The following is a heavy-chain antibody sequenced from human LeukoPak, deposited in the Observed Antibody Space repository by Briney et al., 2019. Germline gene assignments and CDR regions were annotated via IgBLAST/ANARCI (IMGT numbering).Heavy chain of an antibody. D-gene: IGHD1-14*01. CDR1: GFTFTYTW. V-gene: IGHV3-23*01. Sequence: GGSLRLSCAASGFTFTYTWMSWVRQAPGKGLEWVSGISGGGGSTYYADSVKGRFTISRDNSKNTLYLQMDSLRAEDTALHYCAKGSGINHYHWIDPWGQGTLVTVSS. CDR2: ISGGGGST. CDR3: AKGSGINHYHWIDP. J-gene: IGHJ5*02.